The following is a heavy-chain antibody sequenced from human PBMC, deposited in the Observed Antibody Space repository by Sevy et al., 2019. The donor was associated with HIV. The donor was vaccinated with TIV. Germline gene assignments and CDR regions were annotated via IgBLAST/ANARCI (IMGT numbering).Heavy chain of an antibody. V-gene: IGHV3-23*01. CDR1: GFTFSNYA. J-gene: IGHJ6*02. Sequence: GGSLRLSCAASGFTFSNYAINWVRQAPGKGLEWVSRISGSGDSTFYADSVKGRFTMSRDNSKNTVHLQMNSLRVEDTAVYYCAKVVVPADIDPFYYYSYGMDVWRQGTSVTVSS. CDR3: AKVVVPADIDPFYYYSYGMDV. CDR2: ISGSGDST. D-gene: IGHD2-2*01.